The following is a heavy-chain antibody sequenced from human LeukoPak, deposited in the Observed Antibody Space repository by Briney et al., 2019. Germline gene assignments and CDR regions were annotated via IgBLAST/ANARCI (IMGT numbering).Heavy chain of an antibody. Sequence: GGSLRLSCVASGFKFSNYAMTWVRQAPGKGLEWVSGISGSGGSTYYADSVKGRFTISRDNSNNTLYLQMNSLGAEDTAVYYCAREIASPMVRGHFDYWGQGTLVTVSS. D-gene: IGHD3-10*01. CDR3: AREIASPMVRGHFDY. V-gene: IGHV3-23*01. CDR2: ISGSGGST. CDR1: GFKFSNYA. J-gene: IGHJ4*02.